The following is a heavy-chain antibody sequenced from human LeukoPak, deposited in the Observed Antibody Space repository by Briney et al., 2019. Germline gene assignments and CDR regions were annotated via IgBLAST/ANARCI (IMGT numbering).Heavy chain of an antibody. J-gene: IGHJ4*02. V-gene: IGHV4-38-2*01. D-gene: IGHD6-6*01. CDR3: ASYEYSSSWVNYFDY. Sequence: ASETLSLTCAVYGGSFSGYYWGWIRQPPGKGLEWIGSIYHSGSTYYNPSLKSRVTISVDTSKNQFSLKLSSVTAADTAVYYCASYEYSSSWVNYFDYWGQGTLVTVSS. CDR2: IYHSGST. CDR1: GGSFSGYY.